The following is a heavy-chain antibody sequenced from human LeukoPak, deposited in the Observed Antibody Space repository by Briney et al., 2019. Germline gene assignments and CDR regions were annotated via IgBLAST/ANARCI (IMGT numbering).Heavy chain of an antibody. CDR1: GGSFSDYY. J-gene: IGHJ4*02. Sequence: TSETLSLTCAVYGGSFSDYYWSWIRQPPGKGLEWIGEINHSGSTNYNPSLKSRVTISVDTSKHQFSLKLSSVTAADTAVYYCARGFYYLDYWGQGTLVTVSS. CDR2: INHSGST. V-gene: IGHV4-34*01. CDR3: ARGFYYLDY.